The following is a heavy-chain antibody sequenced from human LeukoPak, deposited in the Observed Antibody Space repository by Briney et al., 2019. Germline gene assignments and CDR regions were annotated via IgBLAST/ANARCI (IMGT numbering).Heavy chain of an antibody. V-gene: IGHV5-51*01. J-gene: IGHJ4*02. CDR3: ARQGRAYSGYDGVDY. CDR2: IYPGDSDT. D-gene: IGHD5-12*01. CDR1: GYNFATYW. Sequence: LGESLKISCKASGYNFATYWIGWVRQMPGKGLEWIGIIYPGDSDTRYSPSFQGHVTISTDRSISTAYLQWSSLKASGTAMYYCARQGRAYSGYDGVDYWGQGTLVTVSS.